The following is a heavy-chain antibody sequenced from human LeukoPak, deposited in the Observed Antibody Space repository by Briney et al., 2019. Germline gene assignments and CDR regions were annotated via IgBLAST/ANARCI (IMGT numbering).Heavy chain of an antibody. D-gene: IGHD5-18*01. CDR3: ARTTEGGYTYDYFYYYYMDV. V-gene: IGHV4-59*01. CDR2: IHYSGST. Sequence: SETLSLTCTVSGGSINNYYWSWIRQPPGKGLEWIGYIHYSGSTNYNPSLKSRVTISVNMSKNQFSLRLSSVTAADTAVYYCARTTEGGYTYDYFYYYYMDVWGKGTTVTISS. J-gene: IGHJ6*03. CDR1: GGSINNYY.